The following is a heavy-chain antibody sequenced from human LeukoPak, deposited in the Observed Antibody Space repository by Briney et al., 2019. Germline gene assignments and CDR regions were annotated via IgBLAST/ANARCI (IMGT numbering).Heavy chain of an antibody. CDR3: ATELAGWRTVGNAFDI. V-gene: IGHV1-24*01. CDR2: FDPEDGET. J-gene: IGHJ3*02. Sequence: GASVKVSCKVSGYTLTELSMHWVRQAPGKGLEWMGGFDPEDGETIYAQEFQGRVTMTEDTSTDTAYMELSSLRSEDTAVYYCATELAGWRTVGNAFDIWGQGTMVTVSS. CDR1: GYTLTELS. D-gene: IGHD4-23*01.